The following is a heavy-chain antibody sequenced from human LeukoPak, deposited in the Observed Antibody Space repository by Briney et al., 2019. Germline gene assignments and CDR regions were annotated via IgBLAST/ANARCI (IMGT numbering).Heavy chain of an antibody. CDR1: GFSFSNYG. Sequence: GGSLRLSCGTPGFSFSNYGMHWVRQAPGKGLEWAAVIRYDGGEKFYGDSVKGRFTISRDNTNNMLYLQMNSLRVEDTAVYYCVKAYHHSNGYYYSLDDWGQGTLVTVSS. CDR2: IRYDGGEK. D-gene: IGHD3-22*01. J-gene: IGHJ4*02. V-gene: IGHV3-30*02. CDR3: VKAYHHSNGYYYSLDD.